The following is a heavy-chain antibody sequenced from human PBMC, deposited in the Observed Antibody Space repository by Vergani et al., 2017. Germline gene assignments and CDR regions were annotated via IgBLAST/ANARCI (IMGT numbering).Heavy chain of an antibody. CDR3: ARDFYVGDGDYGPLDY. J-gene: IGHJ4*02. D-gene: IGHD4-17*01. V-gene: IGHV1-69*06. CDR2: IIPIFGTA. Sequence: QVQLVQSGAEVKKPGSSVKVSCKASGGTFSSYAISWVRQAPGQGLEWMGGIIPIFGTANYAQKFQGRVTITADKSTSTAYMELSSLRSEDTAVYYCARDFYVGDGDYGPLDYWGQGTLVTVSS. CDR1: GGTFSSYA.